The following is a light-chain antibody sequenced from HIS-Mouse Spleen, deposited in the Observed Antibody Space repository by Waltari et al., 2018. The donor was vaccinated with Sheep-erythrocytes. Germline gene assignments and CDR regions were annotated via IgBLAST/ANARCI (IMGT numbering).Light chain of an antibody. J-gene: IGLJ3*02. CDR2: DVS. Sequence: QSALTQPASVSGSPGQSITISCTGTSSDVGCYNYVSWYQQHPGKAPKPMIYDVSNRPSGVSNRFSGSKSGNTASLTISGLQAEDEADYYCSSYTSSSTSWVFGGGTKLTVL. CDR1: SSDVGCYNY. CDR3: SSYTSSSTSWV. V-gene: IGLV2-14*03.